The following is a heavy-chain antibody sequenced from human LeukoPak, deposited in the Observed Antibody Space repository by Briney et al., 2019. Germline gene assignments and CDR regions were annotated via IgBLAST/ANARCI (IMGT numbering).Heavy chain of an antibody. CDR1: TFTFSSDS. D-gene: IGHD6-13*01. CDR3: ARDSGSSWREGLNY. Sequence: EGSLRLSCAASTFTFSSDSMNWARQAPGKGLEWVSSISSSSDYIYYADSVKGRFTISRDNAKNSLYLQMNSLRVEDSAVYYCARDSGSSWREGLNYWGQGTLVTVSS. J-gene: IGHJ4*02. CDR2: ISSSSDYI. V-gene: IGHV3-21*01.